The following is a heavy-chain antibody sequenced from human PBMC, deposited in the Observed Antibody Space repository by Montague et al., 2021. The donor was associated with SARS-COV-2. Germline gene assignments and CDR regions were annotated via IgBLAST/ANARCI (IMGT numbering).Heavy chain of an antibody. CDR3: ARLKRYFDSSGSPSAFDF. J-gene: IGHJ3*01. CDR1: GGSITNNIDY. CDR2: IYYTGNT. D-gene: IGHD3-22*01. Sequence: SETLSLTCTVSGGSITNNIDYWAWIRQPPRKGLEWIGSIYYTGNTYYNPSLKSRVTISVVTSKNHFTLKLSSVTAAETAVYYCARLKRYFDSSGSPSAFDFWGQGTKVTVSS. V-gene: IGHV4-39*02.